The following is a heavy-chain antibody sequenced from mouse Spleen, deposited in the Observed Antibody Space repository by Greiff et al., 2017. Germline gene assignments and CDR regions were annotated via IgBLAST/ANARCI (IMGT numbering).Heavy chain of an antibody. Sequence: VQLQQSGPGLVAPSQSLSITCTVSGFSLTSYDISWIRQPPGKGLEWLGVIWTGGGTNYNSAFMSRLSISKDNSKSQVFLKMNSLQTDDTAIYYCVRDKYGNYFDYWGQGTTLTVSS. D-gene: IGHD2-10*02. CDR3: VRDKYGNYFDY. CDR2: IWTGGGT. V-gene: IGHV2-9-2*01. CDR1: GFSLTSYD. J-gene: IGHJ2*01.